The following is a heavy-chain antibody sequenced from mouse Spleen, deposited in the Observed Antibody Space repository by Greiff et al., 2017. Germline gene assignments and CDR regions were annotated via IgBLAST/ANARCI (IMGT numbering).Heavy chain of an antibody. J-gene: IGHJ4*01. V-gene: IGHV2-6-1*01. CDR1: GFSLTSYG. CDR2: IWSDGST. Sequence: VKLMESGPGLVAPSQSLSITCTVSGFSLTSYGVHWVRQPPGKGLEWLVVIWSDGSTTYNSALKSRLSISKDNSKSQVFLKMNSLQTDDTAMYYCARHEGNYYAMDYWGQGTSVTVSS. CDR3: ARHEGNYYAMDY.